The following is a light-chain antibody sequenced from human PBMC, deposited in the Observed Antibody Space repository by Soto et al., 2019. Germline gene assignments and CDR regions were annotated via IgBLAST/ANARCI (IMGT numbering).Light chain of an antibody. J-gene: IGLJ1*01. CDR2: GNN. CDR1: SSNIGAGYD. CDR3: QSYDHSLGGSGV. V-gene: IGLV1-40*01. Sequence: QSVLTQPPSVSGAPGQRVPISCTGSSSNIGAGYDVHWYQQLPGTAPKLLIYGNNNRPSVVPDRFSGSNSGTSASLAITGLQAEDEADYFCQSYDHSLGGSGVFGTGTKLTVL.